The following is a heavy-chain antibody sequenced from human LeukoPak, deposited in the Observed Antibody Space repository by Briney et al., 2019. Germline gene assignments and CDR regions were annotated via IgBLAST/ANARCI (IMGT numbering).Heavy chain of an antibody. CDR3: AKRGEGYTAAANGYHFDY. D-gene: IGHD6-13*01. V-gene: IGHV4-34*01. Sequence: SETLSLTCAVYGGSFSGYYWSWIRQPPGKGLEWIGEINHSGSTDYNPSLKSRVTISVDTSKNQFSLKLSSVTAADTAVYYCAKRGEGYTAAANGYHFDYWGQGTLVTVSS. CDR2: INHSGST. CDR1: GGSFSGYY. J-gene: IGHJ4*02.